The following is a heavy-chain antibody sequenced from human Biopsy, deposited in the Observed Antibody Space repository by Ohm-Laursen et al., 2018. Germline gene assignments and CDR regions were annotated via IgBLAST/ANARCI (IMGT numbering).Heavy chain of an antibody. CDR1: GYTFTGQY. CDR2: INPHSGTT. D-gene: IGHD2-15*01. CDR3: AKGQDLRGGAEYFQH. Sequence: GASVTVSCQASGYTFTGQYLHCVRQVPGQGLEWMGWINPHSGTTKFAQDFQGRVTMTRDTSITTAYMELRRLRSDDTAVYYCAKGQDLRGGAEYFQHWGQGALVTVSS. V-gene: IGHV1-2*02. J-gene: IGHJ1*01.